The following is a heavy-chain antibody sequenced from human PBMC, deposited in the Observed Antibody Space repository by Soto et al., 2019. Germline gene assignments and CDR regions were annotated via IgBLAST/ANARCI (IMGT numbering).Heavy chain of an antibody. Sequence: QVQLVQSGDEVRKPGSSVKVSCKASGYIFVNYGIAWVRQAPGQGLEWMGWISPYSGNTHKASKVQGRLTLTTDTTXSTAYMDLGSLTSDDTAVYYWAMVDNYVTPTPQDVWGQGTTVTVSS. CDR2: ISPYSGNT. CDR3: AMVDNYVTPTPQDV. J-gene: IGHJ6*02. V-gene: IGHV1-18*01. CDR1: GYIFVNYG. D-gene: IGHD3-16*01.